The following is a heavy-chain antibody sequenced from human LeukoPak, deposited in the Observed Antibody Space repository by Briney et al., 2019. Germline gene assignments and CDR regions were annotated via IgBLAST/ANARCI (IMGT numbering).Heavy chain of an antibody. J-gene: IGHJ3*02. D-gene: IGHD3-22*01. CDR2: ISWNSGSI. Sequence: PGGSLRLSCAASGFTFDDYAMHWVRQAPGKGLEWVSGISWNSGSIGYADSVKGRFTISRDNAKNSLYLQMNSLRAEDTALYYCAKDSLEVVNGAFDIWGQGTMVTVSS. V-gene: IGHV3-9*01. CDR1: GFTFDDYA. CDR3: AKDSLEVVNGAFDI.